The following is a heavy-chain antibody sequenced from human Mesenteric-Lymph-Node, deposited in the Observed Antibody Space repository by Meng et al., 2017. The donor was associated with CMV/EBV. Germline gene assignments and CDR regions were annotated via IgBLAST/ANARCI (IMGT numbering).Heavy chain of an antibody. Sequence: VYGGSFSGYFWSWVRQSPGRGLEWIGEINHSGSSNYNPSLKSRVTISVDTSKNQFSLKLTSLTAADTAVYYCARAGIWHSSSSEFDSWGQGTLVTVSS. J-gene: IGHJ4*02. CDR2: INHSGSS. V-gene: IGHV4-34*01. CDR1: GGSFSGYF. CDR3: ARAGIWHSSSSEFDS. D-gene: IGHD6-6*01.